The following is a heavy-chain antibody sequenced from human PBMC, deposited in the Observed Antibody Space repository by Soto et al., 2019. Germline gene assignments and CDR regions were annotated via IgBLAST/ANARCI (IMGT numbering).Heavy chain of an antibody. Sequence: SETLSLTCAVYGGSFSGYYWSWIRQPPGKGLEWIGEINHSGSTNYNPSLKSRVTISVDTSKNQFSLKLSSVTAADTAVYYCARAWVIYDYIWGSYRSYYFDYWGQGTLVTVSS. CDR1: GGSFSGYY. J-gene: IGHJ4*02. CDR3: ARAWVIYDYIWGSYRSYYFDY. V-gene: IGHV4-34*01. CDR2: INHSGST. D-gene: IGHD3-16*02.